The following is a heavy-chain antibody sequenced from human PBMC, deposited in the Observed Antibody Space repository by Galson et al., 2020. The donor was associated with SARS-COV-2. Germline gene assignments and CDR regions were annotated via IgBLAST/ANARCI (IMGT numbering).Heavy chain of an antibody. J-gene: IGHJ4*02. V-gene: IGHV5-51*01. CDR1: GYSFTSYW. Sequence: GESLKISCKGSGYSFTSYWIGWVRQMPGKGLEWMGIIYPGDSDTRYSTSFQGQVTISADKSISTAYLQWSSLKASDTAMYYCARQRSCSGGSCYRPLYYFDYWGQGTLVTVSS. CDR3: ARQRSCSGGSCYRPLYYFDY. D-gene: IGHD2-15*01. CDR2: IYPGDSDT.